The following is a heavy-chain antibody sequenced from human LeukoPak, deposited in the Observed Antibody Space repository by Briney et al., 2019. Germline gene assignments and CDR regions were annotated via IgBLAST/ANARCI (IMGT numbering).Heavy chain of an antibody. CDR3: ARGADYAELNSIDY. Sequence: GGSLRLSCAASGFTFSDYYMSWIRQAPGKGLEWVSYISSSGSTIYYADSVKGRFTISRDNAKNSLYLQMNSLRAEDTAVSYCARGADYAELNSIDYWGQGTLVTVSS. V-gene: IGHV3-11*01. D-gene: IGHD4/OR15-4a*01. CDR1: GFTFSDYY. J-gene: IGHJ4*02. CDR2: ISSSGSTI.